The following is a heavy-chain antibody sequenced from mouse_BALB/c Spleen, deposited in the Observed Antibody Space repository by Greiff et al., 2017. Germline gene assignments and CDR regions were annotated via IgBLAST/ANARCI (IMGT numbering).Heavy chain of an antibody. CDR1: GYSFTGYN. Sequence: EVQLVESGPELGKPGASVKISCKASGYSFTGYNMYWVKQSHRKSLEWIGYIDPYNGGTSYNQKSKGKATLTVDKSSSTAYMHLNSLTSEDSAIYYCARAATVVATGAMDYWGQGTSVTVSS. J-gene: IGHJ4*01. D-gene: IGHD1-1*01. V-gene: IGHV1S135*01. CDR3: ARAATVVATGAMDY. CDR2: IDPYNGGT.